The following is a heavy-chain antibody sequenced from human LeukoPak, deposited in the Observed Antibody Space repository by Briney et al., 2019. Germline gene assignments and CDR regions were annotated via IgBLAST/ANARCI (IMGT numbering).Heavy chain of an antibody. Sequence: LSETLSLTCTVSGGSISSYYWSWIRQPAGKGLEWIGRIYTSGSTNYNPSLKSRVTMSVDTSKNQFSLKLSSVTAADTAVYYCARDRRAVAGTYYFDYWGQGTLVTVSS. CDR3: ARDRRAVAGTYYFDY. D-gene: IGHD6-19*01. CDR2: IYTSGST. CDR1: GGSISSYY. J-gene: IGHJ4*02. V-gene: IGHV4-4*07.